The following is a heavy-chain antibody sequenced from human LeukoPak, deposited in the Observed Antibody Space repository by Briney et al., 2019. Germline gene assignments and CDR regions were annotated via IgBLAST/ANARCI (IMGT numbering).Heavy chain of an antibody. Sequence: GGSLGLSCAASGFTFSNHGTNWVRQAPGKGPEWLSGVSPPGGGTYYADSVKGRFTISRDDSKNTLSLQMNSLRVEDTAVYYCARDLAWGAFDYWGQGTLVTVSS. V-gene: IGHV3-23*01. CDR3: ARDLAWGAFDY. J-gene: IGHJ4*02. CDR1: GFTFSNHG. D-gene: IGHD7-27*01. CDR2: VSPPGGGT.